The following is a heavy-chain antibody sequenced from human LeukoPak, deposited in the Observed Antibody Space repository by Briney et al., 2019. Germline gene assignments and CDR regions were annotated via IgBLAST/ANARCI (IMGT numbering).Heavy chain of an antibody. CDR2: INPSGGST. V-gene: IGHV1-46*01. J-gene: IGHJ4*02. CDR3: ARDLASSGYYWD. D-gene: IGHD3-22*01. Sequence: ASVKVSCKASGYTFTNFYMHWVRQAPGQGLEWMGIINPSGGSTSHAQKFQGRVTMTRDTSTSTVYMELSSLRSEDTAVYYCARDLASSGYYWDWGQGTLVTVSS. CDR1: GYTFTNFY.